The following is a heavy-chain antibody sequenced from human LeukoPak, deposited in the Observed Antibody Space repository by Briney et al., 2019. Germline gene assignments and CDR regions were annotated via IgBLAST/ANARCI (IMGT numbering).Heavy chain of an antibody. CDR1: GFTFSSYA. V-gene: IGHV3-23*01. CDR2: ISGSGGST. J-gene: IGHJ4*02. D-gene: IGHD2-21*02. CDR3: AKKCGGDCYWGFDY. Sequence: PGGSLRLSCAASGFTFSSYAMSWVRQAPGKGLEWVSAISGSGGSTYYADSVKGRFTISRDNSKNTLYLQMNCLRAEDTAVYYCAKKCGGDCYWGFDYWGQGTLVTVSS.